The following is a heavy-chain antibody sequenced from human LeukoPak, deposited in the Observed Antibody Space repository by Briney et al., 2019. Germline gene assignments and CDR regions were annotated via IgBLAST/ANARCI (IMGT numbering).Heavy chain of an antibody. J-gene: IGHJ4*02. CDR3: ASSRGYNYGPPDY. CDR2: IYYSGST. V-gene: IGHV4-39*01. CDR1: GGSISSSSYY. D-gene: IGHD5-18*01. Sequence: PSETLSLTCTVSGGSISSSSYYWVWIRQPPGKGLEWIGSIYYSGSTYYNPSLKSRVTISVDTSKDQFSLKLSSVTAADTAVHYCASSRGYNYGPPDYWGQGTLVTVSS.